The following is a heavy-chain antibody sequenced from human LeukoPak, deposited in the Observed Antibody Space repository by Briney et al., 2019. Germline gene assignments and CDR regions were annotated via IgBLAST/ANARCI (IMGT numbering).Heavy chain of an antibody. D-gene: IGHD6-13*01. CDR1: GYTFTSYY. CDR3: ARDRLPPAEQQYYYYYYGMDV. Sequence: ASVKVSCKASGYTFTSYYMHWVRQAPGQGLEWMGIINPSGGSTSYAQKFQGRVTMTRDTSTSTVYMELSSLRSEDTAVYYCARDRLPPAEQQYYYYYYGMDVWGQGTTVTVSS. CDR2: INPSGGST. V-gene: IGHV1-46*01. J-gene: IGHJ6*02.